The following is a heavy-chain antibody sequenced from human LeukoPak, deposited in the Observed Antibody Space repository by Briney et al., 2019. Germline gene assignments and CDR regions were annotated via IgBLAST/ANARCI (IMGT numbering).Heavy chain of an antibody. J-gene: IGHJ4*02. CDR2: IYYSGST. D-gene: IGHD3-10*01. CDR3: ARAGTYYYGSGSYYPFDY. Sequence: SETLSLTCTVSGGSISSYYWSWIRQPPGKGLEWIGYIYYSGSTNYNPSLKSRVTISVDTSKNQFSLKLSSVTAADTAVYYCARAGTYYYGSGSYYPFDYWGQGTLVTVSS. V-gene: IGHV4-59*01. CDR1: GGSISSYY.